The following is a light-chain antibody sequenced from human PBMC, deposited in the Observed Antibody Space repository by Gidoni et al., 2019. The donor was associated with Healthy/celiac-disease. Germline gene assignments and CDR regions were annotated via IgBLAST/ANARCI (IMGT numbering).Light chain of an antibody. CDR2: GKN. J-gene: IGLJ2*01. CDR1: SPRSYY. CDR3: NSRDSSGNHPHVV. Sequence: SSELPQDPAVSVALGQTVRITCQGDSPRSYYASWYQQKPGQAPVLVIYGKNNRPSGIPDRFSGSSSGNTASLTITGAQAEDEADYYCNSRDSSGNHPHVVFGGGTKLTVL. V-gene: IGLV3-19*01.